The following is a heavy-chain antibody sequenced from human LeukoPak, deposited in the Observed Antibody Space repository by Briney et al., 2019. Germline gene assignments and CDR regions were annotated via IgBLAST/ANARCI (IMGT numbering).Heavy chain of an antibody. V-gene: IGHV3-23*01. CDR2: ISGSGGST. CDR3: AKEEWLLAVYFDY. J-gene: IGHJ4*02. Sequence: PGGSLRLPCAASGFTFSNFGMSWVRQAPGKGLEWVSAISGSGGSTYYADSVKGRFTISRDNSKNTLYLQMNSLRAEDTAVYYCAKEEWLLAVYFDYWGQGTLVTVSS. D-gene: IGHD3-3*01. CDR1: GFTFSNFG.